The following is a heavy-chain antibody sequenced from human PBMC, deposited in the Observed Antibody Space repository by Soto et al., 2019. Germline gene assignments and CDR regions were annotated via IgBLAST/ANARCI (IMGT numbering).Heavy chain of an antibody. D-gene: IGHD4-4*01. V-gene: IGHV4-59*01. CDR3: ARGGWHSNYVFAETKYYYHYYMDV. CDR1: GGSISSYY. Sequence: SETLSLTCTVSGGSISSYYWSWIRQPPGKGLEWIGYIYYSGSTNYNPSLKSRVTISVDTSKNQFSLKLSSVTAADTAVYYCARGGWHSNYVFAETKYYYHYYMDVWGKGTTVTVSS. CDR2: IYYSGST. J-gene: IGHJ6*03.